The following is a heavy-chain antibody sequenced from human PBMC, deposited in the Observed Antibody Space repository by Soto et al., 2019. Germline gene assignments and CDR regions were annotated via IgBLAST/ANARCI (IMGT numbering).Heavy chain of an antibody. CDR2: INTYNSYT. CDR1: GYAFRNYG. V-gene: IGHV1-18*01. CDR3: AQNITSRIDS. D-gene: IGHD2-2*01. J-gene: IGHJ5*01. Sequence: QVQLVQSGAELRKPGASVKVSCKTSGYAFRNYGISWVRQAPGQGLEWMGWINTYNSYTHSAKKLQGRVIMTIESSTSSAFLEVRNLRSDDTAVYYCAQNITSRIDSWGQGTLVTVSS.